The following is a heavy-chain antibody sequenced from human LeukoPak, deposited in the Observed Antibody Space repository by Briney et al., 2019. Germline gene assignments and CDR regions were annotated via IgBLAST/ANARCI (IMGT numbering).Heavy chain of an antibody. Sequence: SVKVSCKASGVTFSSYAISWVRQAPGQGLEWMGRIIPIFGTANYAQKFQGRVTITTDESTSTAYMELSSLRSEDTAVYYCARESRGSRSFEYWGQGTLVTVSS. CDR2: IIPIFGTA. D-gene: IGHD3-10*01. J-gene: IGHJ4*02. V-gene: IGHV1-69*05. CDR3: ARESRGSRSFEY. CDR1: GVTFSSYA.